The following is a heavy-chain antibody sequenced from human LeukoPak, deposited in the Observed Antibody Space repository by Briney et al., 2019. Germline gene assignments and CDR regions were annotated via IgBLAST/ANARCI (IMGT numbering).Heavy chain of an antibody. V-gene: IGHV3-66*02. CDR3: SRDRMATKSFDY. Sequence: GGSLRLSCAASGFTFSSYAMSWVRQAPGKGLEWVSVISSGGSTYYADSVKGRFTISRDSSKNTLYLQMNSLRAEDTAVYYCSRDRMATKSFDYWGQGTLVTVSS. D-gene: IGHD5-24*01. CDR1: GFTFSSYA. CDR2: ISSGGST. J-gene: IGHJ4*02.